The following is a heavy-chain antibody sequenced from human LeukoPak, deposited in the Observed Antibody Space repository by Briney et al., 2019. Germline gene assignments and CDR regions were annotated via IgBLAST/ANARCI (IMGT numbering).Heavy chain of an antibody. CDR2: IYYSGST. D-gene: IGHD1-26*01. CDR1: GGSISSYY. J-gene: IGHJ4*02. V-gene: IGHV4-59*01. CDR3: ATHSGSYGIDY. Sequence: SETLSLTCTVSGGSISSYYWSWIRQPPGKGLEWSGYIYYSGSTNYNPSLKSGVTISVDTSKNKFSLKLSSVTAADTAVYYCATHSGSYGIDYWGQGTLVTVFS.